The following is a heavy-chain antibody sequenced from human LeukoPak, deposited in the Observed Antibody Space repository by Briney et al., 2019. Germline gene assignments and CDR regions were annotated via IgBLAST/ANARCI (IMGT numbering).Heavy chain of an antibody. J-gene: IGHJ4*02. Sequence: SQTLSLTCAVSGGSISSGGYSWSWIRQPPGKGLEWIGYIYHSGSTYYNPSLKSRVTISVGRSKNQFSLKLSSVTAADTAVYYCARDRRYFDYWGQGTLVTVSS. V-gene: IGHV4-30-2*01. CDR2: IYHSGST. CDR3: ARDRRYFDY. CDR1: GGSISSGGYS.